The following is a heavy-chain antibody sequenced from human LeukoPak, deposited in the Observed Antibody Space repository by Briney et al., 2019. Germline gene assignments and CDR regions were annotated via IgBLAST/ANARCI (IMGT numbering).Heavy chain of an antibody. CDR2: ISGSGGRT. CDR1: GFISSSYA. CDR3: AKEDGPQTWLVEGSFDY. J-gene: IGHJ4*02. Sequence: PGGSLRLSCAASGFISSSYAMDWVRQAPGKGLEWVSGISGSGGRTHYADSVKGRFTILRDNSKNTLYLQMNSLRAEDTAVYYCAKEDGPQTWLVEGSFDYWSQGTLVTVSS. V-gene: IGHV3-23*01. D-gene: IGHD6-19*01.